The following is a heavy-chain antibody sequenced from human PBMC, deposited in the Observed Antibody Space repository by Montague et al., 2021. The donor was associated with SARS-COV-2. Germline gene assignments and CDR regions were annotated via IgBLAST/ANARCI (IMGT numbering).Heavy chain of an antibody. CDR2: KKKGGTT. Sequence: KKKGGTTDYAAPVKGRFTISRDDSKNTLYLQMNRLKTEDTAVYYCTTVSSGSRDFDYWGQGTLVNVSS. D-gene: IGHD1-26*01. J-gene: IGHJ4*02. CDR3: TTVSSGSRDFDY. V-gene: IGHV3-15*01.